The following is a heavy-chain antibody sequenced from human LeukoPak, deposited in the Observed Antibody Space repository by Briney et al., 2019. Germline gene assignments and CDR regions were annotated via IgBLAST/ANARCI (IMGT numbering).Heavy chain of an antibody. Sequence: SETLSLTCTVSGASISSWYWSWIRQPPGKGLEWIGNIHGSGNTNYNPSLKSRLSMSLDTSRNQVSMNLTSVTAADTAAYYCARDDLTNGNWFDPWGQGTLVTVSS. CDR3: ARDDLTNGNWFDP. CDR1: GASISSWY. CDR2: IHGSGNT. J-gene: IGHJ5*02. D-gene: IGHD2-8*01. V-gene: IGHV4-59*01.